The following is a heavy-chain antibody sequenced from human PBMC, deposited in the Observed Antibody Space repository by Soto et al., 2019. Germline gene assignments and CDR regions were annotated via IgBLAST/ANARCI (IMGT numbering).Heavy chain of an antibody. CDR1: GGTFSSYA. CDR2: IIPIFGTA. V-gene: IGHV1-69*01. CDR3: ARVVTGRQQLPRFGAFDI. J-gene: IGHJ3*02. Sequence: QVQLVQSGAEVKKPGSSVKVSCKASGGTFSSYAISWVRQAPGQGLEWMGGIIPIFGTANYAQKFQGRVTITADESTSTAYMELSSLRSEDTAVYYCARVVTGRQQLPRFGAFDIWGQGTMVTVSS. D-gene: IGHD6-13*01.